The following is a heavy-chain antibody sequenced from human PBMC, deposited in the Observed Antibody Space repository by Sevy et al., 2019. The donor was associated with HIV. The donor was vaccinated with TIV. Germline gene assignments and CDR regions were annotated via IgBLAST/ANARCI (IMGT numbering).Heavy chain of an antibody. J-gene: IGHJ4*02. D-gene: IGHD5-18*01. Sequence: GGSLRLSCGASGFSISTHAMNWVRQAPGRGLEWISGISATDGSTHYADSVKGRFTISRDNSKNTVHLQMNSLRAEDTALYYCAAGGTAFLADLDFWGQRTLVTVSS. CDR2: ISATDGST. V-gene: IGHV3-23*01. CDR3: AAGGTAFLADLDF. CDR1: GFSISTHA.